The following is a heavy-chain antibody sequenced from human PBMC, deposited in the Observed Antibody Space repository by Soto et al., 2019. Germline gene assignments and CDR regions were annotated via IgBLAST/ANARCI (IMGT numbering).Heavy chain of an antibody. CDR3: AKGGRQWLVTSDFNY. Sequence: VQLVESGGGVVQPGRSLRLSCAASGFTFSDYAMHWGRQAPGKGLEWVAVVSHDGRNTHYADSVKGRLTISRDSSKNTVSLEMTSLRAEDTAVYYCAKGGRQWLVTSDFNYWGQGALVTVSS. J-gene: IGHJ4*02. CDR1: GFTFSDYA. D-gene: IGHD6-19*01. V-gene: IGHV3-30*18. CDR2: VSHDGRNT.